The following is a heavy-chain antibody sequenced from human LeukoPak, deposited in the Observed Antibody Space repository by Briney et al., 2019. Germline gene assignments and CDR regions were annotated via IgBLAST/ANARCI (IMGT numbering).Heavy chain of an antibody. Sequence: ASVKVSCKASGGTFSSYAISWVRQAPGQGVEWMGWIIPIFGTANYAQKFQGRVTITADESTSTAYMELSSLRSEDTAVYYCAVVVVAVSPYYYYYGMDVWGKGTTVTVSS. CDR3: AVVVVAVSPYYYYYGMDV. D-gene: IGHD2-15*01. CDR2: IIPIFGTA. V-gene: IGHV1-69*13. CDR1: GGTFSSYA. J-gene: IGHJ6*04.